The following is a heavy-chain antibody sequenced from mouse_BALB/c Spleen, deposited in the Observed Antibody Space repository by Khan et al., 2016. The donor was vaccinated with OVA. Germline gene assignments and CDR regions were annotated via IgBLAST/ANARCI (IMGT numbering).Heavy chain of an antibody. J-gene: IGHJ2*01. CDR2: ITPNNGGT. Sequence: EVQLQQSGPELVKPGASVKISCKASGYTFTDYNMDWVKQSHGKSLEWIGDITPNNGGTIYNQKFKGKATLTVDKSSSTTYMELRSLTSEDTASYYCTRRGHGSPFDDWGQGTTLTVSS. CDR1: GYTFTDYN. D-gene: IGHD1-1*01. CDR3: TRRGHGSPFDD. V-gene: IGHV1-18*01.